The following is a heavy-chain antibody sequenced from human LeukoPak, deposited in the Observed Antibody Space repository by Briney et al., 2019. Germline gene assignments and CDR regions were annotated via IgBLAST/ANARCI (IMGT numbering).Heavy chain of an antibody. CDR3: ARRRRIWFGELYFDN. CDR2: INHSGST. D-gene: IGHD3-10*01. CDR1: GGSFSGYY. Sequence: SETLSLTCAVYGGSFSGYYWSWIRQPPGKGLEWIGEINHSGSTNYNPSLKSRVTISVDTSKNQFSLKLSSVTAADTAVYYCARRRRIWFGELYFDNWGQGTLVTVSS. V-gene: IGHV4-34*01. J-gene: IGHJ4*02.